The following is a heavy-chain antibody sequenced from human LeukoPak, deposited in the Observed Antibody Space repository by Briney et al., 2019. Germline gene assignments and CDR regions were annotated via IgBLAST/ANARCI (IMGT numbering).Heavy chain of an antibody. CDR1: GFTFSSYA. J-gene: IGHJ4*02. V-gene: IGHV3-23*01. CDR3: AKGLVYSYGFFGY. D-gene: IGHD5-18*01. CDR2: ISGSGGST. Sequence: GGSLRLSCAASGFTFSSYAMSWVRQAPGKGLEWVSAISGSGGSTYYADSVKGRFTVSRDNSKNTLYLQMNSLRAEDTAVYYCAKGLVYSYGFFGYWGQGTLVTVSS.